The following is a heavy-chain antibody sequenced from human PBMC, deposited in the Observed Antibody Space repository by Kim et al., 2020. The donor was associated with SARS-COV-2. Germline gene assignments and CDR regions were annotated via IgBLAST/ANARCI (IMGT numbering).Heavy chain of an antibody. CDR2: IYYSGST. V-gene: IGHV4-59*01. J-gene: IGHJ6*02. CDR1: GGSISSYY. CDR3: ARDGEALFGYGMDV. D-gene: IGHD2-21*01. Sequence: SETLSLTCTVSGGSISSYYWSWIRQPPGKGLEWIGYIYYSGSTNYNPSLKSRVTISVDTSKNQFSLKLSSVTAADTAVYYCARDGEALFGYGMDVCGQGATVAVSS.